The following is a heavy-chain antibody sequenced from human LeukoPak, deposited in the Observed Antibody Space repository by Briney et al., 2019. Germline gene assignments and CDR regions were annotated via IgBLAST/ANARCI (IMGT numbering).Heavy chain of an antibody. CDR2: IRSRANSYAT. CDR1: GVTFSVAA. D-gene: IGHD3-10*01. CDR3: ARAYSMVPL. J-gene: IGHJ4*02. Sequence: GGSLRLSCAASGVTFSVAAMYWVRQASGKGLEWVGRIRSRANSYATAYASSVNGRFTISRDDSKNTAYLQMNSLKTEDTAVYYCARAYSMVPLWGQGTLVTVSS. V-gene: IGHV3-73*01.